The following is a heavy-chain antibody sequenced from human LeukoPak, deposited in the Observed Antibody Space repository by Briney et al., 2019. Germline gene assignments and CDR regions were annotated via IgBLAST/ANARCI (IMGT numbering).Heavy chain of an antibody. CDR3: ARDRDGMDV. Sequence: GGSLRLSCAASGFTFSSYGMHWVRQAPGKGLEWVAVILYDGSNKYYADSVKGRFTISRDNSKNTLYLQMNSLRAEDTAVYYCARDRDGMDVWGQGTTVTVSS. V-gene: IGHV3-33*01. J-gene: IGHJ6*02. CDR2: ILYDGSNK. CDR1: GFTFSSYG.